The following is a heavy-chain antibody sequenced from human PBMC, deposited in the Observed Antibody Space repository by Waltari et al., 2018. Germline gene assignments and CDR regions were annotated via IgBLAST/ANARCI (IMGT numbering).Heavy chain of an antibody. CDR2: IYHSGST. V-gene: IGHV4-38-2*01. J-gene: IGHJ4*02. CDR1: GYSISSGYY. Sequence: QVQLQESGPGLVKPSETLSLTCAVSGYSISSGYYWGWIRQPPGKGLEWIGSIYHSGSTYYNPSLKRRVTISVDKSKNQFSLKLSSVTAADTAVYYCARGIAAAAPLGYWGQGTLVTVSS. D-gene: IGHD6-13*01. CDR3: ARGIAAAAPLGY.